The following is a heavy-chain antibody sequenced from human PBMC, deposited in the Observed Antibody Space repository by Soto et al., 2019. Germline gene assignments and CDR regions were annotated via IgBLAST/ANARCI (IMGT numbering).Heavy chain of an antibody. D-gene: IGHD3-16*02. CDR1: GGTFSSYD. J-gene: IGHJ6*02. CDR2: IIPIFGTA. Sequence: GAPLKVSCKASGGTFSSYDISWVRQAPGQGLEWMGGIIPIFGTANYAQKFQGRVTITADESTSTAYMELSSLRSEDTAVYYRAREIMITFGGVIAPASVMDVWGQGTTVTVSS. V-gene: IGHV1-69*13. CDR3: AREIMITFGGVIAPASVMDV.